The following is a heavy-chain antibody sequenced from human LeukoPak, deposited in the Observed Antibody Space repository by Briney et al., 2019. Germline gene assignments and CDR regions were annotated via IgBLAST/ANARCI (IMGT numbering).Heavy chain of an antibody. J-gene: IGHJ2*01. CDR3: ARVEVVVTANWYFDL. Sequence: GGSLRLSCAASGFTVSSNYKSWVRQAPGKGLEWVSVIYSGGSTYYADSVKGRFTISRDNSKNTLYLQMNSLRAEDTAVYYCARVEVVVTANWYFDLWGRGTLVTVSS. D-gene: IGHD2-21*02. V-gene: IGHV3-66*01. CDR2: IYSGGST. CDR1: GFTVSSNY.